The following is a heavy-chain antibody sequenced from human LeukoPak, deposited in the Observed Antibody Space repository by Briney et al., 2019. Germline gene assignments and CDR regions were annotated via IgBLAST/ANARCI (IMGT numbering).Heavy chain of an antibody. CDR3: ARRLLGYCSSTSCVDAFDI. V-gene: IGHV4-59*01. CDR1: GGSISSYY. Sequence: SETLSLTCSVSGGSISSYYWSWIRQPPGKGLEWIGYIYYSGSTNYNPSLKSRVTISVDTSKNQFSLKLSSVTAADTAVYYCARRLLGYCSSTSCVDAFDIWGQGTMVTVSS. CDR2: IYYSGST. J-gene: IGHJ3*02. D-gene: IGHD2-2*01.